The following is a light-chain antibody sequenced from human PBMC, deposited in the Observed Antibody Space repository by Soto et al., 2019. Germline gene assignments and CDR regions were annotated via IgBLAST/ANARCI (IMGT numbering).Light chain of an antibody. V-gene: IGKV3-11*01. CDR2: DAS. Sequence: EIVLTQSPATLSLSPGERATLSCRASLSVTNYLAWYQQRPGQAPRLLIYDASNRATGVPPRFSGSGSGTDFTLTISSLEPEDSAVYYCQQRSNWPRTFGQRTKVDIK. J-gene: IGKJ1*01. CDR1: LSVTNY. CDR3: QQRSNWPRT.